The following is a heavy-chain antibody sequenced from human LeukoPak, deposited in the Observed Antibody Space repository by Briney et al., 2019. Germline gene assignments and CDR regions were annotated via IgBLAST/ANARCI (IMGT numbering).Heavy chain of an antibody. V-gene: IGHV3-23*01. CDR3: AAPGPYYYDSSEFDY. J-gene: IGHJ4*02. CDR1: GFTFSSYA. CDR2: ISGSGGST. D-gene: IGHD3-22*01. Sequence: GGSLRLSCAASGFTFSSYAMSWVRQAPGKGLEWVSAISGSGGSTYYADSVKGRFTISRDNSKNTLYLQMNSLRAEDTAVYYCAAPGPYYYDSSEFDYWGQGTLVTVSS.